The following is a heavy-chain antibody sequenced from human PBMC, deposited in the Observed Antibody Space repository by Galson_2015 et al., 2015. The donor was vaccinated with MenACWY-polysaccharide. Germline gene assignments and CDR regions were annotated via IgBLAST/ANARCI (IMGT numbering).Heavy chain of an antibody. Sequence: SLRLSCAASGFSFSDPAMHWVRRASGKGLEWVGRIRNKANNYATTYAESLEGRFTISRDDSENTAYLQMNSLRIEDTAVYYCTRHLQLPFDYWGQGTLVTVSS. J-gene: IGHJ4*02. CDR2: IRNKANNYAT. CDR3: TRHLQLPFDY. V-gene: IGHV3-73*01. CDR1: GFSFSDPA.